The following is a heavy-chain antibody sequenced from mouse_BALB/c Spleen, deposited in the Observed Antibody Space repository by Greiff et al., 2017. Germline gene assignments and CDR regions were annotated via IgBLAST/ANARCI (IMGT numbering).Heavy chain of an antibody. CDR2: INPSSGYT. V-gene: IGHV1-4*02. Sequence: VQLQQSAAELARPGASVKMSCKASGYTFTSYTMHWVKQRPGQGLEWIGYINPSSGYTEYNQKFKDKTTLTADKSSSTAYMQLSSLTSEDSAVYYCAFIYYYGSLYFDYWGQGTTLTVSS. CDR1: GYTFTSYT. J-gene: IGHJ2*01. CDR3: AFIYYYGSLYFDY. D-gene: IGHD1-1*01.